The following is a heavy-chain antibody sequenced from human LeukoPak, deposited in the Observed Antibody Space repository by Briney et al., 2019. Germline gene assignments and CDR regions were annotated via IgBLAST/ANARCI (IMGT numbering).Heavy chain of an antibody. CDR3: AKDASIRPYYFDY. J-gene: IGHJ4*02. D-gene: IGHD6-6*01. CDR2: ISYDGSNK. Sequence: GGSLRLSCAASGFTFSDYGMHWVRQAPGKGLEWVAVISYDGSNKYYADSVKGRFTISRDNSKNTLYLQMNSLRAEDTAVYYCAKDASIRPYYFDYWGQGTLVTVSS. CDR1: GFTFSDYG. V-gene: IGHV3-30*18.